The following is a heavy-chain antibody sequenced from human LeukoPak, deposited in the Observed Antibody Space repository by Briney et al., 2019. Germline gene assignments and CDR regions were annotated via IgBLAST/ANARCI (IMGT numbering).Heavy chain of an antibody. J-gene: IGHJ3*02. CDR2: INSDGSST. Sequence: GGSLRLSCAASGFTFSSYWMHWVRQAPGKGLVWVSRINSDGSSTSYADSVKGQFTISRDNAKNTLYLQMNSLRAEDTAVYYCARKGIAAVFDIWGQGTMVTVSS. D-gene: IGHD6-13*01. CDR3: ARKGIAAVFDI. CDR1: GFTFSSYW. V-gene: IGHV3-74*01.